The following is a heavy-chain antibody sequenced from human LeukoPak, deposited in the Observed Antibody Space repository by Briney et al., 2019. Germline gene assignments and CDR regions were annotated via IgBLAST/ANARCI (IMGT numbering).Heavy chain of an antibody. D-gene: IGHD3-10*01. CDR1: GFTFSSYC. V-gene: IGHV3-7*01. J-gene: IGHJ4*02. CDR2: IKQDGSEK. CDR3: ARVYYYGSGSFDY. Sequence: GGSLRLSCAASGFTFSSYCMSWVRQAPGKGLEWVANIKQDGSEKYYVDSVKGRFTISRDNAKNSLYLQMNSLRAEDTAVYYCARVYYYGSGSFDYWGQGTLVTVSS.